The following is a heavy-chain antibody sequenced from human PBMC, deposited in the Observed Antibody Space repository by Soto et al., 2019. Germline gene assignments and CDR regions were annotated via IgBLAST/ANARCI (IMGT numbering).Heavy chain of an antibody. CDR2: ISETGGST. D-gene: IGHD2-15*01. J-gene: IGHJ5*02. CDR1: GFTFSNFA. V-gene: IGHV3-23*01. Sequence: PGGSLRLSCAASGFTFSNFAMSWVRQAPGKGLEWVSDISETGGSTYYADSVKGRFTVSRDNSKNTLFLQLNSLRAEDTAVYYCARRFNLRLAASRFDPWGRGTLVTVSS. CDR3: ARRFNLRLAASRFDP.